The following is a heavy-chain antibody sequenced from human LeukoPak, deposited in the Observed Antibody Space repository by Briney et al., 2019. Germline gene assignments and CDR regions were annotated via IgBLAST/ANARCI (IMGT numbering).Heavy chain of an antibody. CDR2: IIPIFGTA. CDR3: ASTYYDLWSGHDDY. J-gene: IGHJ4*02. Sequence: SVKVSCKASGGTFSSYAISWVRQAPGQGLEWMGGIIPIFGTANYAQKFQGRVTITADESTSTAYMELSSLRSEDTAVYYCASTYYDLWSGHDDYWGQGTLVTVSS. V-gene: IGHV1-69*01. CDR1: GGTFSSYA. D-gene: IGHD3-3*01.